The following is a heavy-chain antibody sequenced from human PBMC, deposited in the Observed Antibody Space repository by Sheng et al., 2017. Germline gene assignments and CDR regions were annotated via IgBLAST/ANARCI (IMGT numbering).Heavy chain of an antibody. V-gene: IGHV3-7*01. CDR1: GFTFNSYY. CDR3: TKDPGHCLTPFCYELY. CDR2: IRGDTTEE. Sequence: EVQLVESGGGLVRPGGSLRLSCVASGFTFNSYYMSWIRQTPGGRLEWVAVIRGDTTEEYYMDSVKGRFTISRDNTKSLLYLQMDSLKVEDTAIYYCTKDPGHCLTPFCYELYWGQGVLVTVSS. J-gene: IGHJ4*02. D-gene: IGHD2-2*01.